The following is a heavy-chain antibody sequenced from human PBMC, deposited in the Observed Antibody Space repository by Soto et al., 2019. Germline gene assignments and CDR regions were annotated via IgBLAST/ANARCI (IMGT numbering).Heavy chain of an antibody. D-gene: IGHD1-1*01. Sequence: QVQLVQSGAEVKKPGASVKVSCKASGYTFTDYYMHWVRQAPGQGPEWMGWINPNSGGTNYAQKFQGRVTMTRDTSISTAYMELSRLRSDDTAVYYCARKLEPRGSYYYYYDMDVWGQGTTVTVSS. V-gene: IGHV1-2*02. J-gene: IGHJ6*02. CDR1: GYTFTDYY. CDR3: ARKLEPRGSYYYYYDMDV. CDR2: INPNSGGT.